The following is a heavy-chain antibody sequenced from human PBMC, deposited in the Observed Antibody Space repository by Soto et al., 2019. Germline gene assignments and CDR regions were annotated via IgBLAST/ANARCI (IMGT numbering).Heavy chain of an antibody. CDR3: AWGPGGATMLRGVTRPYYYYYGMGV. J-gene: IGHJ6*01. V-gene: IGHV1-69*13. D-gene: IGHD3-10*01. CDR1: GGTFSSYA. Sequence: ASVKVSCKASGGTFSSYAISWVRQAPGQGLEWMGGIIPIFVTANYAQKFQGRVTITADESTSTAYMELSSLRSEDTAVYYCAWGPGGATMLRGVTRPYYYYYGMGVWGQGTTVTVSS. CDR2: IIPIFVTA.